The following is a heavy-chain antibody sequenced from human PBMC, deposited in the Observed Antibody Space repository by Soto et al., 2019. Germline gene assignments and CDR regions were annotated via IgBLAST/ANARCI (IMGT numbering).Heavy chain of an antibody. D-gene: IGHD2-15*01. J-gene: IGHJ4*02. Sequence: HPGGSLRLSCAASGFTFSSYWMHWLRQVPGKGLVWVSRINGDGSYTNYADSVKGRFTISRDNAKNTLYLQMNSLRAEDTAVYYCARERGGYSSDFWGQGTLVTVSS. CDR1: GFTFSSYW. CDR2: INGDGSYT. CDR3: ARERGGYSSDF. V-gene: IGHV3-74*01.